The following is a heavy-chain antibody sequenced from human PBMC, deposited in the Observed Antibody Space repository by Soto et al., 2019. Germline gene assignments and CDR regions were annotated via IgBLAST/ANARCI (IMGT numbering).Heavy chain of an antibody. CDR1: GFTFNTYA. Sequence: EVQLLESGGGLVQPGGSLRLSCAASGFTFNTYAMGWVRQAPGEGLEWVSIISGSGDRAYYGDSVKGRFTISRDNSENTLFQQMNSLRAEDTAVYYCAKRDATFGVITHWGQGTLVTVSS. CDR2: ISGSGDRA. CDR3: AKRDATFGVITH. D-gene: IGHD3-3*01. V-gene: IGHV3-23*01. J-gene: IGHJ4*02.